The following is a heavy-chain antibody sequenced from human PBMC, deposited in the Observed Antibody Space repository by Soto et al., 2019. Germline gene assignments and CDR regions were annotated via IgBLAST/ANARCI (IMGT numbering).Heavy chain of an antibody. D-gene: IGHD3-22*01. CDR1: GDSVSSNSAA. V-gene: IGHV6-1*01. J-gene: IGHJ3*02. CDR3: ARDFNPWAYYYDRSGYSNAFDI. Sequence: SQTLSLTCAISGDSVSSNSAAWNWIGQSPSRGLEWLGRTYYRSKWYNDYAVSVKSRITINPDTSKNQFSLQLNSVTPEDTAVYYCARDFNPWAYYYDRSGYSNAFDIWGQGTMVTVSS. CDR2: TYYRSKWYN.